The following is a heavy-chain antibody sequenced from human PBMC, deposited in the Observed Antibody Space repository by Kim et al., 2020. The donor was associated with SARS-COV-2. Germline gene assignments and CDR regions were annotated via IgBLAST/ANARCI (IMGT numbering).Heavy chain of an antibody. J-gene: IGHJ6*02. CDR3: ARQYYYDSSGYYYPHYSYYGMDV. D-gene: IGHD3-22*01. V-gene: IGHV3-30*04. CDR2: ISYDGSNK. Sequence: GGSLRLSCAASGFTFSSYAMHWVRQAPGKGLEWVAVISYDGSNKYYADSVKGRFTISRDNSKNTLYLQMNSLRAEDTAVYYCARQYYYDSSGYYYPHYSYYGMDVWGQGTTVTVSS. CDR1: GFTFSSYA.